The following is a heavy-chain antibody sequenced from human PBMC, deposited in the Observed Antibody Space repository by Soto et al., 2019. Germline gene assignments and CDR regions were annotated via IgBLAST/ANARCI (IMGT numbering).Heavy chain of an antibody. D-gene: IGHD2-2*01. V-gene: IGHV1-69*08. CDR3: ARDCSSISCPRPGY. J-gene: IGHJ4*02. CDR1: GGTFSSYT. CDR2: IIPILGIA. Sequence: QVQLVQSGAEVKKPGSSVKVSCKASGGTFSSYTISWVRQAPGQGLEWMGRIIPILGIANYAQKFQGRVTITADKSTSTAYMELSSLRSEDTAVYYCARDCSSISCPRPGYWGQGTLVTVSS.